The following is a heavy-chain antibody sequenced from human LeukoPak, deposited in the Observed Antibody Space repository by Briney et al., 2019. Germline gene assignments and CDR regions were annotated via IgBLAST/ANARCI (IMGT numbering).Heavy chain of an antibody. CDR2: IYSGGST. J-gene: IGHJ3*02. CDR3: AKETVVVVAATPDAFDI. D-gene: IGHD2-15*01. Sequence: PGGSLRLSCAASGFTVGSNYMTWVRQAPGKGLEWVSVIYSGGSTYYADSVKGRFTISRDSSKNTLYLQMNSLRAEDTAVYYCAKETVVVVAATPDAFDIWGQGTMVTVSS. CDR1: GFTVGSNY. V-gene: IGHV3-53*01.